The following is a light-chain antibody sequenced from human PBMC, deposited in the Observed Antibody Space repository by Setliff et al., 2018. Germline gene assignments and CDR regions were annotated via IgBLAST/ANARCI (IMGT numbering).Light chain of an antibody. Sequence: SVLAQPPSVSGAPGQTVSISCTGSTSGFSVHWYQQLPGVAPKLTIWTNNIRSSGVPDRFSGSKSGTSASLVITGLQPEDEADYYCQSYAGGLGGYVFGGGTKVTVL. CDR2: TNN. J-gene: IGLJ1*01. CDR3: QSYAGGLGGYV. CDR1: TSGFS. V-gene: IGLV1-40*01.